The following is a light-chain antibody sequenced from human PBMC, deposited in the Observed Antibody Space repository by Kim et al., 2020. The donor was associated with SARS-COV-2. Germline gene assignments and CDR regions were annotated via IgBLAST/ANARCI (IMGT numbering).Light chain of an antibody. Sequence: EVVLTQSPPTLSLSPGERATLSCRASQSVTTYLAWYQQRPGQAPRLLIYDASNRASGIPARFSGSGYGTDFTLTISSLEPDDFAVYYCHQRSAWPLTFGGGTKVEI. CDR1: QSVTTY. CDR3: HQRSAWPLT. J-gene: IGKJ4*01. CDR2: DAS. V-gene: IGKV3-11*01.